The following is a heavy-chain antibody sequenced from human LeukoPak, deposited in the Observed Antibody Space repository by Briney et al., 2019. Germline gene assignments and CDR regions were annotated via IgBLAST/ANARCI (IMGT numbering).Heavy chain of an antibody. V-gene: IGHV1-69*01. CDR2: IIPIFGTA. J-gene: IGHJ5*02. CDR1: GGTFSSYA. CDR3: ARVALYYDILTGEFDP. Sequence: GSSVKVSCKASGGTFSSYAISWVRQAPGQGLEWLGGIIPIFGTANYAQKFQGRVTITADESTSTAYMELSSLRSEDTAVYYCARVALYYDILTGEFDPWGQGILVTVSS. D-gene: IGHD3-9*01.